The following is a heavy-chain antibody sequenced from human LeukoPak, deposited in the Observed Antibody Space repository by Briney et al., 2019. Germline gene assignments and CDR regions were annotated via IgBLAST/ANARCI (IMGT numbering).Heavy chain of an antibody. Sequence: GGSLRLSCAASGFTISSHWMTSVRQASGKGLEWVANITQDGSERYYVDSVMGRITISRDNAKISLSLQMNSLRAEDTAVYYCARSNAMGVWGQGTTVTVSS. V-gene: IGHV3-7*01. CDR1: GFTISSHW. J-gene: IGHJ6*02. CDR3: ARSNAMGV. CDR2: ITQDGSER.